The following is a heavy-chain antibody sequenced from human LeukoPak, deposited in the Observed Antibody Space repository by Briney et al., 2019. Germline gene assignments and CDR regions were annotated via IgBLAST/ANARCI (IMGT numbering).Heavy chain of an antibody. CDR1: GFTFSSYD. Sequence: GGSLRLSCAASGFTFSSYDMHWVRQATGKGLEWVSAIGTVGDTYYPGSVKGRFTISRENAMNSLYLQMNSLRAGDTAVYYCAREVYGSGLRYFDLWGRGTLVTVSS. J-gene: IGHJ2*01. V-gene: IGHV3-13*04. CDR3: AREVYGSGLRYFDL. CDR2: IGTVGDT. D-gene: IGHD3-10*01.